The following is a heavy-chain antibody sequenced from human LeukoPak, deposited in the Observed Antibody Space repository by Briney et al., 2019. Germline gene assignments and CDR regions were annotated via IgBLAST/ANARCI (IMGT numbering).Heavy chain of an antibody. Sequence: ASVKVSCKASGYTFTNYAMHWVRQAPGQRLEWMGWINAGNGNTKCSQKFQGRVTITRGTSASTVYMELSSLRSEDTAVYYCARGIGASSGWYVIDYWGQGTLVTVSS. D-gene: IGHD6-19*01. CDR3: ARGIGASSGWYVIDY. J-gene: IGHJ4*02. CDR2: INAGNGNT. V-gene: IGHV1-3*01. CDR1: GYTFTNYA.